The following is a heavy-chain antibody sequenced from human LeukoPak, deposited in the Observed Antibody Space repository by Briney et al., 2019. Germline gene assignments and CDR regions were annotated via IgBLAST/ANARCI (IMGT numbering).Heavy chain of an antibody. CDR3: ASVSSTSSGFVDYYYGMDV. CDR1: GASISSYY. J-gene: IGHJ6*02. V-gene: IGHV4-59*08. Sequence: SETLSLTCTVSGASISSYYWSWIRQPPGKGLEYIGYIHYSGITNYNPSLKSRVTISVDTSKNQFSLRLSSVTAADTAVYYCASVSSTSSGFVDYYYGMDVWGQGTTVTVSS. CDR2: IHYSGIT. D-gene: IGHD2-2*01.